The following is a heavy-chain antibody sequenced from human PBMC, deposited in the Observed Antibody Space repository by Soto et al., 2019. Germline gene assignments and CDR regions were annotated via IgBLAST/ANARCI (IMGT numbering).Heavy chain of an antibody. V-gene: IGHV3-7*01. J-gene: IGHJ5*02. Sequence: EVQLVESGGGLVQPGGSLTLSCAASGFTFSRNWMSWVRQAPGKGLEWVANIKQDGSEKYYADAGKGRFTLSRDNVENSLYLQMKSLRAEDTAVYYCAREGDGYPAWGQGTLVTVSS. D-gene: IGHD1-1*01. CDR3: AREGDGYPA. CDR2: IKQDGSEK. CDR1: GFTFSRNW.